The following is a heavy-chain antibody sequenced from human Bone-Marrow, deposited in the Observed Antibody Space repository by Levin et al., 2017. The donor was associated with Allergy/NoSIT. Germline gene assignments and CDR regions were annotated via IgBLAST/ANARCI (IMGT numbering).Heavy chain of an antibody. V-gene: IGHV3-30*04. CDR3: ASGGEAVRQQQGNFDN. CDR1: GLVFRSYS. Sequence: LSLPCAVSGLVFRSYSMHWVRQAPGKGLDWVASISYDGMKKYYAESVKGRCTISRDNSNNTLYLQMNNLGLEDTAVYYCASGGEAVRQQQGNFDNWGQGTLVTVSS. D-gene: IGHD6-6*01. CDR2: ISYDGMKK. J-gene: IGHJ4*02.